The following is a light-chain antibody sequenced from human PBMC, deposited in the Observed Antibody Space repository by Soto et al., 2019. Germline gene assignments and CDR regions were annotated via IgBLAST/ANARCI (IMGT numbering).Light chain of an antibody. CDR3: VSWDGSLSGWV. J-gene: IGLJ3*02. Sequence: QSVLTQPPSASGTPGQKVTISCSGTTSNIGSDFLYWFQQFPGTAPILLIYRNNQRPSGVSYRFSGSKSCTSGSPVTSGLQSEDEADYYCVSWDGSLSGWVFGGGTKLTVL. CDR1: TSNIGSDF. V-gene: IGLV1-47*01. CDR2: RNN.